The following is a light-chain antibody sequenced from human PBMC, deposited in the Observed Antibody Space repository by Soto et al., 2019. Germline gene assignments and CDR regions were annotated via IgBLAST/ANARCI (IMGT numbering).Light chain of an antibody. CDR1: SSNIGGNS. V-gene: IGLV1-51*01. Sequence: QSVLTQPPSVSAAPGQKVTISCSGSSSNIGGNSVSWYQQLPGTAPKLLIYDDNKRPSGIPDRFSGAKSGTSATLGITGFQTGDEADYYCGSWDSSLSAYVFGTGTKV. CDR2: DDN. CDR3: GSWDSSLSAYV. J-gene: IGLJ1*01.